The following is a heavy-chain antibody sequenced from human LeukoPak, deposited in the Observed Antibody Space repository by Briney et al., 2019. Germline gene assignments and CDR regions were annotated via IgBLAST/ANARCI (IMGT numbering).Heavy chain of an antibody. Sequence: PSETLSLTCSVSGGSVSSGSYYWSWIRQPPGKGLEWIGYIYYSGSTNYNPSLKSRVTISVDSSKNQFSLKLSSVTAADTAVYYCARGVFYYDTSGRGYYFDYWGQGTLVTVSS. J-gene: IGHJ4*02. CDR3: ARGVFYYDTSGRGYYFDY. D-gene: IGHD3-22*01. CDR2: IYYSGST. V-gene: IGHV4-61*01. CDR1: GGSVSSGSYY.